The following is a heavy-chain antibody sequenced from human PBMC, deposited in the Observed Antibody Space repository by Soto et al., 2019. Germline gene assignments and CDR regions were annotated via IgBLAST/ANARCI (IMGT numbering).Heavy chain of an antibody. V-gene: IGHV1-69*01. CDR1: GGTFSSYA. Sequence: QVQLVQSGAEVKKPGSSVKVSCKASGGTFSSYAISWVRQAPGQGLEWMGGIIPIFGTANYAQKFQGRVTITADEATSTADMELSSLRSEDTAVEYCARDGYKDGMDVWGQGTTVTVSS. CDR3: ARDGYKDGMDV. D-gene: IGHD1-1*01. CDR2: IIPIFGTA. J-gene: IGHJ6*02.